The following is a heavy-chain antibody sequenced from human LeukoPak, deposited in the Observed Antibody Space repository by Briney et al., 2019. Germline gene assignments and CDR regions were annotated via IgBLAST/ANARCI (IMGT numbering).Heavy chain of an antibody. CDR1: GGTFSSYA. V-gene: IGHV1-69*06. Sequence: GSSVKVSCKASGGTFSSYAITWVRQAPGQGLEWMGGIIPIFGTVNSAQKFQGRVTITADKSTSTAYMELSSLRSDDTAVYYCARWDPTVTYAFDIWGQGTMVTVSS. CDR3: ARWDPTVTYAFDI. D-gene: IGHD4-17*01. CDR2: IIPIFGTV. J-gene: IGHJ3*02.